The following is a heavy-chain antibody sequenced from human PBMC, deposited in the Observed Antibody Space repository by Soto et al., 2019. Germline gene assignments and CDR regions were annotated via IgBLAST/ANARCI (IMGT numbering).Heavy chain of an antibody. V-gene: IGHV3-23*01. Sequence: EVQLLESGGGLVQPGGSLRLSCVASGFTFSSYAMSWVRQAPGKGLEWVSAISGSGGSTYYADSVKGRFTISRDNSKNTLYLQMNSLRAEDTAVYYCATHRREDSSGYYYRGQAFDIWGQGTMVTVSS. J-gene: IGHJ3*02. D-gene: IGHD3-22*01. CDR2: ISGSGGST. CDR3: ATHRREDSSGYYYRGQAFDI. CDR1: GFTFSSYA.